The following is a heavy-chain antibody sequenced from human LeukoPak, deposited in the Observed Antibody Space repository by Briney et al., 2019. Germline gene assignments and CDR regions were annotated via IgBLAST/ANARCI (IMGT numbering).Heavy chain of an antibody. CDR2: INSNSGAR. V-gene: IGHV1-2*02. CDR1: GYTFSGYY. D-gene: IGHD1-26*01. J-gene: IGHJ4*02. Sequence: ASVKVSCKASGYTFSGYYMHWVRQAPGQSLESMGWINSNSGARNYAPKFQGRVTFSRDNSISTAYMELSSLRSDDTAIYYCARGRGGATTGFDHWGQGTLVTVS. CDR3: ARGRGGATTGFDH.